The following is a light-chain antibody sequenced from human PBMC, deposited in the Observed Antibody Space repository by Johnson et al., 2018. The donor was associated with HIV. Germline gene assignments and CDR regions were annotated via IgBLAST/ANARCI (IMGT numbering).Light chain of an antibody. CDR1: SSNIGNNY. V-gene: IGLV1-51*02. CDR2: ENN. CDR3: GTWDSSLSSYV. J-gene: IGLJ1*01. Sequence: QSVLTQPPSVSAAPGQKVTISCSGSSSNIGNNYLSWYQKLPGTAPKLIIYENNKRPSGIPDRFSGSKSGTSATLGITGLQTGDEADYYCGTWDSSLSSYVFGTGTKVTVL.